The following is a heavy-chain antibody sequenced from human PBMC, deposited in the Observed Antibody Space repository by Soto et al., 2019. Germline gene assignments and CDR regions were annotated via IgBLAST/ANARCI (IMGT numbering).Heavy chain of an antibody. CDR2: IYPGDSDT. D-gene: IGHD3-10*01. J-gene: IGHJ6*02. CDR3: ARRYXYGSGSYYNPYYYGMDV. V-gene: IGHV5-51*01. Sequence: PGESLKISCKGSGYSFTIYWIGWVRQMPGKGLEWMGIIYPGDSDTRYSPSFQGQVTISADKSISTAYLQWSSLKASDTAMYYCARRYXYGSGSYYNPYYYGMDVWGQGTTVTVSS. CDR1: GYSFTIYW.